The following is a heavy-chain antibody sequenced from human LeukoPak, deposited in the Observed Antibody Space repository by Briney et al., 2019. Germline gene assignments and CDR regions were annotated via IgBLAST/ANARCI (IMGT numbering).Heavy chain of an antibody. Sequence: GGSLRLSCAASGFTFSSYAMSWVRQAPGKGLEWVSAISGSGGSTYYADSVKGRFTISRDNSKNTLYLQMNSLRAGDTAVYYCAKDRNSYGSDEYFQHWGQGTLVTVSS. CDR3: AKDRNSYGSDEYFQH. J-gene: IGHJ1*01. V-gene: IGHV3-23*01. D-gene: IGHD5-18*01. CDR1: GFTFSSYA. CDR2: ISGSGGST.